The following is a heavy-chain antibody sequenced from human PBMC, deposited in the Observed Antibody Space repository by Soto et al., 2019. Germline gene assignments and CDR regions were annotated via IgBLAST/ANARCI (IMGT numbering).Heavy chain of an antibody. CDR2: IIPIFGTA. D-gene: IGHD3-10*01. Sequence: SVKVSCKASGWTFSSYAISWVGQAPGQGREWMGGIIPIFGTANYAQKFQGRVTITADKSTSTAYMELSSLRSEDTAVYYCARVVWAMVRGVRKSNSSDPSGQGTLVTVSS. J-gene: IGHJ5*02. V-gene: IGHV1-69*06. CDR1: GWTFSSYA. CDR3: ARVVWAMVRGVRKSNSSDP.